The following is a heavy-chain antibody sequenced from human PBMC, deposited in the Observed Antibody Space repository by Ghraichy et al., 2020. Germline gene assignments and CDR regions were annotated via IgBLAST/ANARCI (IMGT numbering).Heavy chain of an antibody. Sequence: SETLSLTCAVSGGSLSDYYWSWIRQPPGKGLEWIGWIGYIHDSGSTNYNPSLKSRVTISLDTSKIQFSLKLNSVTAADTAVYYCARSLTGLVPDYWGQGTLVTDSS. V-gene: IGHV4-59*01. CDR1: GGSLSDYY. CDR3: ARSLTGLVPDY. CDR2: IHDSGST. J-gene: IGHJ4*02. D-gene: IGHD3-9*01.